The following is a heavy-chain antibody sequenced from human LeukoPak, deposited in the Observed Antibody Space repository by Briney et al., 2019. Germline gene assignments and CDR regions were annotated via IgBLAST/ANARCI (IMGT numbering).Heavy chain of an antibody. CDR1: GLTFSSYW. D-gene: IGHD3/OR15-3a*01. V-gene: IGHV4-39*01. J-gene: IGHJ4*02. CDR3: ARQTGSGLFILP. Sequence: GSPRLSCTVSGLTFSSYWMTWFRQAPGKGLEWIGSIYYSGNTYYNASLKSQVSISIDTSKNQFSLRLTSVTAADTAVYYCARQTGSGLFILPGGQGTLVTVSS. CDR2: IYYSGNT.